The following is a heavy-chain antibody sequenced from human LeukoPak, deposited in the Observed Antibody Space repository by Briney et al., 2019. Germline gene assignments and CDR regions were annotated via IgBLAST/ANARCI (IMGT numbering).Heavy chain of an antibody. D-gene: IGHD2-8*01. CDR3: AIDNGNDFDY. V-gene: IGHV4-59*02. CDR2: IYKTGST. Sequence: SETLSLTCTVSGASVSSGYWGWTRQPPGKGLEWIGSIYKTGSTKYNPSLKSRVTISVDTSKNQFSLKLSSVTAADTAVYYCAIDNGNDFDYWGQGTLVTVSA. CDR1: GASVSSGY. J-gene: IGHJ4*02.